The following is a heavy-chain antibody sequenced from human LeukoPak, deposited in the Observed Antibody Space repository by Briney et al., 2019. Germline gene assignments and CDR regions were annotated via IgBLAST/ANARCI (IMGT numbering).Heavy chain of an antibody. CDR1: GFTFSDHY. V-gene: IGHV3-72*01. CDR3: TREGRYCSSTSCYVCLDF. D-gene: IGHD2-2*01. J-gene: IGHJ4*02. Sequence: GGSLTLSCAASGFTFSDHYMDWVRQAPGKGLEWVGRIKNKANSYTTEYAASVKGRFTVSREDSKNALYLQMNSLKTEDTAVYYCTREGRYCSSTSCYVCLDFWGQGTLVTVSS. CDR2: IKNKANSYTT.